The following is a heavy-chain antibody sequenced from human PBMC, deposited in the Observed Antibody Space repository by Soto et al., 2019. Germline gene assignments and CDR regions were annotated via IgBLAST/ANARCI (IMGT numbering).Heavy chain of an antibody. J-gene: IGHJ4*02. CDR3: EILWDYYDSTGYSDY. D-gene: IGHD3-22*01. CDR2: INPNSGGT. CDR1: GYTFTGYY. V-gene: IGHV1-2*02. Sequence: ASVKVSCKASGYTFTGYYMHWVRQAPGQGLEWMGWINPNSGGTNYAQKVQGRVTMTRDTSISTAYMELSRLRSDDTAVYYCEILWDYYDSTGYSDYSGPGTLVTLSS.